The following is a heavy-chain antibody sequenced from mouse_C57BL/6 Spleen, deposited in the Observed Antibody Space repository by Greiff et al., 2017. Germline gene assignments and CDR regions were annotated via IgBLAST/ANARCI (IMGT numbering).Heavy chain of an antibody. CDR1: GFTFTDYY. J-gene: IGHJ2*01. V-gene: IGHV7-3*01. Sequence: EVQGVESGGGLVQPGGSLSLSCAASGFTFTDYYMSWVRQTPGKALEWLGFIRNKANGYTTEYSASVKGRFTISRETSQSFLYLQMNALRAEDSATDYCARYRERGYLDCWGQGTTLTVSS. CDR2: IRNKANGYTT. CDR3: ARYRERGYLDC.